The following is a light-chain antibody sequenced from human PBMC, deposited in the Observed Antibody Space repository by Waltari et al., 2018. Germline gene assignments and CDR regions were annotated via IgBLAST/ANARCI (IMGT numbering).Light chain of an antibody. J-gene: IGKJ5*01. CDR2: WAS. CDR1: QTLFYSSNNKNY. V-gene: IGKV4-1*01. Sequence: DIVMTQSPDSMAVSLVGRALTNCNSSQTLFYSSNNKNYLAWYQQQPGQPPKLLIYWASARESGVPDRFSGSGSGTDFTLTISSLQAEDVAVYYCQQYYSTPPTFGQGTRLEIK. CDR3: QQYYSTPPT.